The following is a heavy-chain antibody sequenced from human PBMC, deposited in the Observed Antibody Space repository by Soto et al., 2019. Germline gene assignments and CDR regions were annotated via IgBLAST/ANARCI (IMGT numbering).Heavy chain of an antibody. D-gene: IGHD2-2*01. V-gene: IGHV4-39*01. CDR1: GGSITSDTYY. J-gene: IGHJ6*03. CDR3: ARLGGGSTSCHPNCYMDV. Sequence: TSETLSLTCTVSGGSITSDTYYWAWVRQTPGKGLEWIGSIYYTGTTYYNPSLQSRVSMSLDTSKNQFSLRLTSVTAADTAVYYCARLGGGSTSCHPNCYMDVWGKGTTVTVSS. CDR2: IYYTGTT.